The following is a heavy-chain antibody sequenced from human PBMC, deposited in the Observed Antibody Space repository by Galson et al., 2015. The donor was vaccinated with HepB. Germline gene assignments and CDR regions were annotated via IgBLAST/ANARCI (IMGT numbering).Heavy chain of an antibody. Sequence: SLRLSCAASGFTFSSYGMHWVRQAPGKGLEWVAFIRYDGSNKYYADSVKGRFTISRDNSKNTLYLQMNSLRAEDTAVYYCAKPKGSYGDSNFDYWGQGTLVTVSS. CDR3: AKPKGSYGDSNFDY. V-gene: IGHV3-30*02. CDR2: IRYDGSNK. CDR1: GFTFSSYG. J-gene: IGHJ4*02. D-gene: IGHD4-17*01.